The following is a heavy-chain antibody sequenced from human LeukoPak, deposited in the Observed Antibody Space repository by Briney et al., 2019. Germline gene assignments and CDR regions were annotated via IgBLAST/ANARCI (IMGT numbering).Heavy chain of an antibody. J-gene: IGHJ4*02. CDR1: GFTFSSYW. Sequence: PGGSLRLSCAASGFTFSSYWMSWVRQAPGKGLEWVANIKQDGSEKYYVDSVKGRFTISRDNAKNTVDLQMNSLRVEDTAVYYCAGRRSSGWYAYWGQGTLVTVSS. D-gene: IGHD6-19*01. V-gene: IGHV3-7*03. CDR3: AGRRSSGWYAY. CDR2: IKQDGSEK.